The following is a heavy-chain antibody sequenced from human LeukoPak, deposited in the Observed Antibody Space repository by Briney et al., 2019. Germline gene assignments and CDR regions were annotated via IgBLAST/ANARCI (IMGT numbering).Heavy chain of an antibody. CDR1: GGSISSGAYD. D-gene: IGHD3-22*01. CDR2: IYYSGRT. CDR3: ARVSRPITLIVVDYYFDN. J-gene: IGHJ4*02. Sequence: SETLSLTCTVSGGSISSGAYDWSWIRQHPGKGLEWIGHIYYSGRTYYNPSLKSRVTISVDTSKNQFSLSMSSVTAADTAVYYCARVSRPITLIVVDYYFDNWGQGTLVTVSS. V-gene: IGHV4-31*03.